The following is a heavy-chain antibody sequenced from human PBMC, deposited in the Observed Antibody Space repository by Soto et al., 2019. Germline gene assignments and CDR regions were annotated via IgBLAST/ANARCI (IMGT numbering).Heavy chain of an antibody. Sequence: SETLSLTCAVYGGSLSNNYWSWIRQPPGKGLEWIGEINHSGSTNYNPSLKSRVTMSVDTPKNQFSLKLSSVTAADTAVYYCARESAGFFWSGYYPFDSWGQGTLVTVSS. CDR2: INHSGST. V-gene: IGHV4-34*01. CDR1: GGSLSNNY. CDR3: ARESAGFFWSGYYPFDS. D-gene: IGHD3-3*01. J-gene: IGHJ4*02.